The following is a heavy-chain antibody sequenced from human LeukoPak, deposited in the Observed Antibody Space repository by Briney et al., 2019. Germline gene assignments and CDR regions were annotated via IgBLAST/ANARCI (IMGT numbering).Heavy chain of an antibody. Sequence: SETLSLTCTVSGGSISSYYWSWIRQPPGKGLEWIGYIYYSGSTNYNPSLKGRVTISVDTSKNQFSLKLSSVTAADTAVYYCARPYYYDSSGYYVQGAFDIWGQGTMVTVSS. D-gene: IGHD3-22*01. CDR3: ARPYYYDSSGYYVQGAFDI. J-gene: IGHJ3*02. CDR2: IYYSGST. V-gene: IGHV4-59*08. CDR1: GGSISSYY.